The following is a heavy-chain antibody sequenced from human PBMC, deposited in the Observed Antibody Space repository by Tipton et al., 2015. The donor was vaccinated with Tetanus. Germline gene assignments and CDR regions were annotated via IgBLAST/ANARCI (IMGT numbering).Heavy chain of an antibody. CDR2: IKQDGSDK. CDR1: GFTFSNYW. J-gene: IGHJ4*02. D-gene: IGHD5-18*01. CDR3: ARDASRYTYGSNYFDY. V-gene: IGHV3-7*01. Sequence: SPRLSCAASGFTFSNYWMSWVRQAPGRELEWVASIKQDGSDKNYVDSVKGRFTISRDNAKNSLYLQMSSPRAEDAAVYYCARDASRYTYGSNYFDYWGQGTLVTVSS.